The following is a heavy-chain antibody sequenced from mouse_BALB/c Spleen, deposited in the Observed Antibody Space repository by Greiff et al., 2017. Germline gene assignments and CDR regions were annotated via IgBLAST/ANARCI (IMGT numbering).Heavy chain of an antibody. V-gene: IGHV3-2*02. J-gene: IGHJ2*01. D-gene: IGHD2-4*01. CDR2: ISYSGST. CDR1: GYSITSDYA. Sequence: EVKVEESGPGLVKPSQSLSLTCTVTGYSITSDYAWNWIRQFPGNKLEWMGYISYSGSTSYNPSLKSRISITRDTSKNQFFLQLNSVTTEDTATYYCARSNYDYDDYFDYWGQGTTLTVSS. CDR3: ARSNYDYDDYFDY.